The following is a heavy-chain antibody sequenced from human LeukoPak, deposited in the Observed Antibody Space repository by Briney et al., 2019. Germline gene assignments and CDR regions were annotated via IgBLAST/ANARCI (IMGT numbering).Heavy chain of an antibody. CDR1: GGSFSGYY. V-gene: IGHV4-34*01. CDR3: ARGTGWYDY. Sequence: PSETLSLTCAVYGGSFSGYYWSWICQPPGKGLEWIGEINHSGSTNYNPSLKSRVTISVDTSKNQFSLKLSSVTAADTAVYYCARGTGWYDYWGQGTLVTVSS. D-gene: IGHD6-19*01. J-gene: IGHJ4*02. CDR2: INHSGST.